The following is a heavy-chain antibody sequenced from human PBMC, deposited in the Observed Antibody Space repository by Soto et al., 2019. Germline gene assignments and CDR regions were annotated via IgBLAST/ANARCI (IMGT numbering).Heavy chain of an antibody. CDR1: GGTFSSYA. V-gene: IGHV1-69*12. D-gene: IGHD6-13*01. Sequence: QVQLVQSGAEVKKPGSSVKVSCKSSGGTFSSYAIIGVRQSPGQVLEWMGGIIPIFGTANYAQKFQGRVTITADESTSTAYMELSILRSEDTAVYYCSRESYSSRIEILDYWGQGTLVTVSS. J-gene: IGHJ4*02. CDR3: SRESYSSRIEILDY. CDR2: IIPIFGTA.